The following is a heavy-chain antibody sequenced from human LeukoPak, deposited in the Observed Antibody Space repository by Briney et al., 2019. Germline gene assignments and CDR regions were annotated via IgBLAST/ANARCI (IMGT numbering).Heavy chain of an antibody. V-gene: IGHV1-69*13. CDR3: ARSKELGDYYYYMDV. CDR1: GGTFSSYA. CDR2: IIPIFGTA. Sequence: ASVKVSCKASGGTFSSYAISWVRQAPGQGLEWMGGIIPIFGTANYAQKFQGRVTITADESTSTAYMELSSLRSEDTAMYYCARSKELGDYYYYMDVWGKGTTVTVSS. D-gene: IGHD3-10*01. J-gene: IGHJ6*03.